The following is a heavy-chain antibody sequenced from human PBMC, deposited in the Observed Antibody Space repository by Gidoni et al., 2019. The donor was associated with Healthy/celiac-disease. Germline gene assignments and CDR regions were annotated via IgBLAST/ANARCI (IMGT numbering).Heavy chain of an antibody. Sequence: QVHLKESGPGLVKPPETLSLPATVPVGSISSYYWSWIRQPAGKGLEWIGRIYTSGSTNYTPSLKSRVTMSVDTSKNQFSLKLSSVTAADTAVYYCARVIYSSGWLFDYWGQGTLVTVSS. J-gene: IGHJ4*02. CDR2: IYTSGST. CDR3: ARVIYSSGWLFDY. V-gene: IGHV4-4*07. CDR1: VGSISSYY. D-gene: IGHD6-19*01.